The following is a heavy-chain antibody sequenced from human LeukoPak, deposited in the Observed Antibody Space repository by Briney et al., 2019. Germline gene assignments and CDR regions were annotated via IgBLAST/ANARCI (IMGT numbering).Heavy chain of an antibody. CDR3: ARDLAAAGTSGY. D-gene: IGHD6-13*01. CDR1: GYTFTSYG. J-gene: IGHJ4*02. V-gene: IGHV1-18*04. Sequence: ASVKVSCKASGYTFTSYGISWVRQAPGQGLEWMGWISAYNGNTNYAQKLQGRATMTTDTSTSTAYMELRSLRSDDTAVYYCARDLAAAGTSGYWGQGTLVTVSS. CDR2: ISAYNGNT.